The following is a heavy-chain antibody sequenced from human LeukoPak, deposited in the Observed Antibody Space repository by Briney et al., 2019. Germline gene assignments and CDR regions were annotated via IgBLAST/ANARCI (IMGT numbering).Heavy chain of an antibody. V-gene: IGHV3-9*01. J-gene: IGHJ6*02. D-gene: IGHD2-2*01. CDR2: ISWNSGSI. CDR1: GLTFDDYA. CDR3: AKAVPRYCSSTSCYSNGMDV. Sequence: PGGSLRLSCAASGLTFDDYAMHWVRQAPGKGLEWVSGISWNSGSIGYADSVKGRFTISRGNAKNSLYLQMNSLRAEDTALYYCAKAVPRYCSSTSCYSNGMDVWGQGTTVTVSS.